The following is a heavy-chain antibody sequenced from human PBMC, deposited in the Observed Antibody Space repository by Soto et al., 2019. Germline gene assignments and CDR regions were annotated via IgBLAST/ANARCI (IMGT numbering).Heavy chain of an antibody. V-gene: IGHV1-69*12. D-gene: IGHD3-22*01. CDR1: GTTFSNFA. CDR3: VRGPDYEGYFDY. J-gene: IGHJ4*02. Sequence: QVRLVQSGAEAKKTGSSTKVSCEASGTTFSNFAMAWVRQAPGQGPGWMGGIILPFGTPNYAQKFQGRVTISGDESMTTAYMELRGLQSEDTAVYYCVRGPDYEGYFDYWGQGTLVTVSS. CDR2: IILPFGTP.